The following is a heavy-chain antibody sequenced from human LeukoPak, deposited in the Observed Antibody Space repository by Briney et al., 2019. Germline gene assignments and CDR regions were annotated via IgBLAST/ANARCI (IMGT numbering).Heavy chain of an antibody. CDR2: ISYDGSNK. Sequence: GGSLRLSCAASGFTFSDYYMSWIRQAPGKGLEWVAVISYDGSNKYYADSVKGRFTISRDNSKNTLYLQMNSLRAEDTAVYYCARDPMEDYYGMDVWGQGTTVTVSS. V-gene: IGHV3-30*03. CDR3: ARDPMEDYYGMDV. CDR1: GFTFSDYY. J-gene: IGHJ6*02. D-gene: IGHD3-3*01.